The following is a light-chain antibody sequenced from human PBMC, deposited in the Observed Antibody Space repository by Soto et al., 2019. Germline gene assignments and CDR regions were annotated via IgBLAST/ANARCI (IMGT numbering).Light chain of an antibody. CDR1: QSVSSN. CDR2: RAS. V-gene: IGKV3-15*01. Sequence: EIVMTQSPATLSVSPGERATISCRASQSVSSNLAWYQQKPGQAPRLLIYRASTRATGIPARFSGSGSGTEFTLTISSLQSEDFAIYYCQQYNNCPWTFGQGTKVEIK. J-gene: IGKJ1*01. CDR3: QQYNNCPWT.